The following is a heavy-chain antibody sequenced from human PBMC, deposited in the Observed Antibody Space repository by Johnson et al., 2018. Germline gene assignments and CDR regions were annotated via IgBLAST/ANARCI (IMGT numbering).Heavy chain of an antibody. CDR2: IWYVGSNK. CDR1: GFTFSSYG. D-gene: IGHD2-8*01. Sequence: QVQLVESGGGVVQXGRSLRLACAASGFTFSSYGMHWVRQAPGKGLEWVAVIWYVGSNKYYADSVKGRFPISRDNSKNTLYLQMNSLRAEDTAVYYCARDPWQNGRMDVWGQGTTVTVSS. V-gene: IGHV3-33*01. J-gene: IGHJ6*02. CDR3: ARDPWQNGRMDV.